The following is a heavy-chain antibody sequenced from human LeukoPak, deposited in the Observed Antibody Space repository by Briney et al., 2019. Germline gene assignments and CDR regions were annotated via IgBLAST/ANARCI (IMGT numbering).Heavy chain of an antibody. CDR3: WRAGVVREGGLNWFHP. V-gene: IGHV1-2*02. CDR2: INPNSGGT. CDR1: GYTFTGYY. D-gene: IGHD3-10*01. J-gene: IGHJ5*02. Sequence: ASVKVSCKASGYTFTGYYMHWVRQAPGQGLEWMGWINPNSGGTNYAQKFQGRVTMTRDTSISTAYMELSRLRSDDTAVYYCWRAGVVREGGLNWFHPWGQGTL.